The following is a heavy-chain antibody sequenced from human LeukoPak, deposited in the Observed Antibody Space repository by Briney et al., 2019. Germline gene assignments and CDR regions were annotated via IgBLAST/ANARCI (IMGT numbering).Heavy chain of an antibody. CDR2: IYYNGST. CDR1: GGSFSGYY. J-gene: IGHJ3*02. D-gene: IGHD2-2*01. CDR3: ARGYLLPNDAFDI. Sequence: SETLSLTCAVYGGSFSGYYWSWIRQPPGKGLEWIAYIYYNGSTNYNPSLKSRATILVDTSKNQFSLKLSSVTAADTAVYYCARGYLLPNDAFDIWGQGTMLTVSS. V-gene: IGHV4-59*01.